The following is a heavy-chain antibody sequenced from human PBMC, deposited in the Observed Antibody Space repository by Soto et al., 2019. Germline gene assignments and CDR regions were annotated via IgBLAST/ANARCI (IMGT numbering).Heavy chain of an antibody. D-gene: IGHD3-10*01. Sequence: ASVKVSCKASGYTFTSYGISWVRQAPGQGLEWMGWISAYNGNTNYAQKLQGRVTMTTDTSTKTAYLQWSSLKASDTAIYYCARLPQFLWFGALTSRAYYFNYWGPGTLVTVSS. CDR1: GYTFTSYG. CDR2: ISAYNGNT. CDR3: ARLPQFLWFGALTSRAYYFNY. J-gene: IGHJ4*02. V-gene: IGHV1-18*01.